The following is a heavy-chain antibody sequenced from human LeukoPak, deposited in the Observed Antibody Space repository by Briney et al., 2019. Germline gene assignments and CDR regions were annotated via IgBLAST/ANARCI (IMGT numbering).Heavy chain of an antibody. J-gene: IGHJ5*02. D-gene: IGHD2-15*01. CDR1: GFTFSSYE. Sequence: PGGSLRLSCAASGFTFSSYEMNWVRQAPGKGLEWVSYISSSGSTIYYADSVKGRFTISRDNAKNSLYLQMNSLRAEDTAVYYCAREKGYCSGGSCYSDWFYPWGQGTLVTVSS. CDR3: AREKGYCSGGSCYSDWFYP. CDR2: ISSSGSTI. V-gene: IGHV3-48*03.